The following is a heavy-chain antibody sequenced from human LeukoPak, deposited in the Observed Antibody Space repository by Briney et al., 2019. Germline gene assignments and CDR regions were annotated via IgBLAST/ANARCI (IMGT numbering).Heavy chain of an antibody. D-gene: IGHD2-21*01. V-gene: IGHV3-74*01. Sequence: GGSLRLSCAASGFTFSDYWMHWVRQAPGEGLVWVSRINRDASRPSYADSVKGRFTISRDNAKNTLYLQMNGLRADDTALYYCARETRETGRGDHQTDAFDIWGQGTMVSVSS. J-gene: IGHJ3*02. CDR1: GFTFSDYW. CDR2: INRDASRP. CDR3: ARETRETGRGDHQTDAFDI.